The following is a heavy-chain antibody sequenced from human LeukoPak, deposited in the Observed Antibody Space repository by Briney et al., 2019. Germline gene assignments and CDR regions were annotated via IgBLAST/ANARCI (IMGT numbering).Heavy chain of an antibody. Sequence: GGSLRLSCAASGFTFSNAWMSWVRQAPGKGLEWVGRIKSKTDGGKTDYAAPVKGRFTISRDDSKNTLYLQMNSLKTEDTAVYYCTTDFDYWGQGTLVTVSS. V-gene: IGHV3-15*01. J-gene: IGHJ4*02. CDR3: TTDFDY. CDR2: IKSKTDGGKT. CDR1: GFTFSNAW.